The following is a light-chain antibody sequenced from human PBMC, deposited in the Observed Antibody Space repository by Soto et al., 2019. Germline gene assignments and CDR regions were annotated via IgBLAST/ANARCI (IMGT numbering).Light chain of an antibody. CDR1: QSVSSSY. V-gene: IGKV3-20*01. Sequence: EIVLTQSPGTLSLSPGEGPTLSCRASQSVSSSYLAWYQQKPGQAPRLLIYGASSRETGIPDRFSGSGSGTEFTRTISRLEPEDFAVYYCQQYGSSPRTFGQGTKVDIK. CDR3: QQYGSSPRT. J-gene: IGKJ1*01. CDR2: GAS.